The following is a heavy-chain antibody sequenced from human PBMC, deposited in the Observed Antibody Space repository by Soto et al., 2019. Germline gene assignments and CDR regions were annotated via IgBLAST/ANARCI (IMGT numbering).Heavy chain of an antibody. V-gene: IGHV5-51*01. Sequence: GESLKISCKGSGFSFTSYWIGWVRQMPGKGLECMGIIYPRDSDTRYNPSLQGQVTISVDESIDTAYLQWISLKTSDTAMYYCARTGVADAFKIWGQGTMVTVSS. CDR2: IYPRDSDT. J-gene: IGHJ3*02. CDR3: ARTGVADAFKI. D-gene: IGHD3-3*01. CDR1: GFSFTSYW.